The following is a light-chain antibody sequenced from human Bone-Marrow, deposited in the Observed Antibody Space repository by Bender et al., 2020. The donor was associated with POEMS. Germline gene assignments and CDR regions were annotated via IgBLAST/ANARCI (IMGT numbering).Light chain of an antibody. CDR3: CSYAGSSIWV. CDR1: SSDIGTYDL. J-gene: IGLJ3*02. CDR2: EVT. V-gene: IGLV2-23*02. Sequence: QSDLTQPASVSGSPGQSITISCTGSSSDIGTYDLVSWYQHLPGKAPKLLIYEVTERPSGVSNRFSGSKSDNTASLTISGLQAEDEADFYCCSYAGSSIWVFGGGTKLTVL.